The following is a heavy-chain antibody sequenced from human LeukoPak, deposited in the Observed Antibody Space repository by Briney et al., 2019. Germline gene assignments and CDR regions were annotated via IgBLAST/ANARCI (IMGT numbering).Heavy chain of an antibody. CDR2: INHSGST. CDR1: GGSFSGYY. CDR3: ARGPYYHDSSYLRN. J-gene: IGHJ4*02. D-gene: IGHD3-22*01. V-gene: IGHV4-34*01. Sequence: PSETLSLTCAVYGGSFSGYYWSWIRQPPGKGLEWIGEINHSGSTNYNPSLKSRVTISVDTSKNQFSLKLSSVTAADTAVYYCARGPYYHDSSYLRNWGQGTLVTVSS.